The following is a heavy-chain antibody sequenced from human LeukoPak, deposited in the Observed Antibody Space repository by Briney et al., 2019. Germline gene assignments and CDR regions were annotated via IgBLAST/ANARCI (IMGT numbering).Heavy chain of an antibody. CDR3: ARRQGSGYYRSIDY. J-gene: IGHJ4*02. Sequence: PGGSLRLSCAASGFTFSSYSMNWVRQAPGKGLEWVSYISSSSSTIYYADSVKGRFTISRDNAKNSLYLQMNSLRAEDTAVYYCARRQGSGYYRSIDYWGQGTLVTVSS. CDR1: GFTFSSYS. V-gene: IGHV3-48*01. D-gene: IGHD3-22*01. CDR2: ISSSSSTI.